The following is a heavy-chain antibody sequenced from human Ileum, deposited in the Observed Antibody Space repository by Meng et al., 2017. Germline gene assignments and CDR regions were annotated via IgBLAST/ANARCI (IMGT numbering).Heavy chain of an antibody. CDR3: ARDRGMFRTIDAFDI. D-gene: IGHD1-14*01. J-gene: IGHJ3*02. CDR1: DYTFTSYG. CDR2: ISGNNGVT. V-gene: IGHV1-18*01. Sequence: ASVKVSCKASDYTFTSYGISWVRQAPGQGLEWMGWISGNNGVTNFARKFQDRVIMTVDISASTAYMEVTSLTSDDTAVYYCARDRGMFRTIDAFDIWGQGTTVTVS.